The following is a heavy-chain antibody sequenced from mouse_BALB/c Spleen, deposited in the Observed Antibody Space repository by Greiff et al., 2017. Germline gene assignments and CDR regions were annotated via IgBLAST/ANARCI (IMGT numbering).Heavy chain of an antibody. CDR1: GYTFTDYN. CDR3: ASELGSWFAY. Sequence: EVQLQQSGPELVKPGASVKIPCKASGYTFTDYNMDWVKQSHGKSLEWIGDINPNNGGTIYNQKFKSKATLTVDKSSSTAYMQLSSLTSEDSAVYYCASELGSWFAYWGQGTLVTVSA. CDR2: INPNNGGT. J-gene: IGHJ3*01. V-gene: IGHV1-18*01. D-gene: IGHD4-1*01.